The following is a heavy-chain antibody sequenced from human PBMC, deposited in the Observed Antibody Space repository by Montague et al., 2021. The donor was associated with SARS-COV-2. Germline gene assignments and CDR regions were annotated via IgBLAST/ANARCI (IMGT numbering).Heavy chain of an antibody. V-gene: IGHV4-39*01. Sequence: SETLSPTCTVSGGSISSSSYYWGWIRQPPGKGLEWIGSIYYSGSTYYNPSLKSRVTISVDTSKNQFSLKLSSVTAADTAVYYCARREDYYGSGSYPNWGQGTLVTVSS. J-gene: IGHJ4*02. CDR3: ARREDYYGSGSYPN. D-gene: IGHD3-10*01. CDR2: IYYSGST. CDR1: GGSISSSSYY.